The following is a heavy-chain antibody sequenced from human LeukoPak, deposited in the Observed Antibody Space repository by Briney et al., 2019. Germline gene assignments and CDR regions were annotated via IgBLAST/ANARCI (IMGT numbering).Heavy chain of an antibody. V-gene: IGHV3-30*02. CDR1: GFTCSIYG. CDR2: IRYEGSNK. D-gene: IGHD3-10*02. Sequence: GGSLRLSCAASGFTCSIYGMHWVRKAPGKGLEWVAFIRYEGSNKSYADSVKGRFTISRDNSKNTLYLQMNSLRAEDTAVYYCAELGITMIGGVWGKGTTVTISS. J-gene: IGHJ6*04. CDR3: AELGITMIGGV.